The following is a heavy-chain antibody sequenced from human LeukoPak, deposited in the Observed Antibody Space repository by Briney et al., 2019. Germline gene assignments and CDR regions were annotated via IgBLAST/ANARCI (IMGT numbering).Heavy chain of an antibody. CDR1: GGSFSGYY. D-gene: IGHD6-19*01. V-gene: IGHV4-34*01. CDR2: INHSGST. Sequence: SETLSLTCAVYGGSFSGYYWSWIRQPPGKGLEWIGEINHSGSTNYNPSLKSRVTISVDTSKNQFSLKLSSVTAADTAVYYCARLIAVAGTGVDYWGQGTLVTVSS. CDR3: ARLIAVAGTGVDY. J-gene: IGHJ4*02.